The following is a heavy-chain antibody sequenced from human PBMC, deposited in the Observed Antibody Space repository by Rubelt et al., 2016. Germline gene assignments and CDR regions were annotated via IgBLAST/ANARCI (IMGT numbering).Heavy chain of an antibody. CDR3: AREGLTMVRGAIAVDY. CDR1: A. J-gene: IGHJ4*02. D-gene: IGHD3-10*01. Sequence: AMNWVRQAPGQGLEWMGWINTNTGNPTYAQGFTGRFVFSLDTSVSTAYLQISSLKAEDTAVYYCAREGLTMVRGAIAVDYWGQGTLVTVSS. V-gene: IGHV7-4-1*02. CDR2: INTNTGNP.